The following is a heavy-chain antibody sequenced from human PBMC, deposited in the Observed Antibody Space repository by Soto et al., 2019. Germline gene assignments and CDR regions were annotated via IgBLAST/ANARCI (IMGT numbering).Heavy chain of an antibody. J-gene: IGHJ5*02. D-gene: IGHD6-13*01. CDR2: ISSNSAYI. CDR3: TRDASRDSSARGWFDP. CDR1: GFTFRSFT. Sequence: LSCAASGFTFRSFTMNWVRQAPGKGLEWVSTISSNSAYIYYTDALRGRFTISRDNAKNSLHLQMNSLRAEDTAVYYCTRDASRDSSARGWFDPWGPGTLVTVSS. V-gene: IGHV3-21*01.